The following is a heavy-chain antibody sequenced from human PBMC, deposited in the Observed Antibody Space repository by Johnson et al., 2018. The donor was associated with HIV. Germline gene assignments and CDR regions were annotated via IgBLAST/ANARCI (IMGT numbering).Heavy chain of an antibody. CDR3: ARETIYSSFPGAFYI. Sequence: VQLVESGGGVVRPGGSLRLSCAASGFIFDDYGMSWVRQAPGKGLEWVSVIYSGGSTYYADSVMGRFTISRDNSKNTLYLQMNSLRAEDTAVYYCARETIYSSFPGAFYIWGQGTMVTVSA. CDR2: IYSGGST. CDR1: GFIFDDYG. V-gene: IGHV3-66*02. D-gene: IGHD6-6*01. J-gene: IGHJ3*02.